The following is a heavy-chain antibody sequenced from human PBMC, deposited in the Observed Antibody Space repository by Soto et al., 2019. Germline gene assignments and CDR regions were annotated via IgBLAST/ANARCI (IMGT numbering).Heavy chain of an antibody. D-gene: IGHD1-1*01. CDR2: ISDDGSTA. V-gene: IGHV3-74*01. CDR3: ERGPRVSSTGTGAH. CDR1: GFTFSAYW. Sequence: GGSMRLSCSVSGFTFSAYWMHWVRQVPGKGLTWVSRISDDGSTATYADSVKGRFVISRDNAKNSLYLEMNTLRADDSGLYYCERGPRVSSTGTGAHWRRGTRVTVSS. J-gene: IGHJ4*02.